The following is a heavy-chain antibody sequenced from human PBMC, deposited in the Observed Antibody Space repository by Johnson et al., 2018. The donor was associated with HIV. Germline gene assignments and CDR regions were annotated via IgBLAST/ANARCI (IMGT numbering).Heavy chain of an antibody. Sequence: GESTYYADSVKGRFTISRDNSKKTLFLEMNSLRADDTAVYYCARDFYYNFWTGFSRSDAFDIWGQGTMVTVSS. CDR2: GEST. D-gene: IGHD3-3*01. V-gene: IGHV3-23*01. J-gene: IGHJ3*02. CDR3: ARDFYYNFWTGFSRSDAFDI.